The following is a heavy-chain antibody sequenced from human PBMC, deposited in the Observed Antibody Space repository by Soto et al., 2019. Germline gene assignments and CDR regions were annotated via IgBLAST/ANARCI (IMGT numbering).Heavy chain of an antibody. Sequence: QVRLVQSAAEVKKPGASVKVSCKASGYTFIRYGITWVRQAPGQGLEWMGWISAYNDYTNYAQKLQGRVTMTTDKYTSTGYMELRSMRADDTAVYYCARGGYYDKVWGKMNYYGLDVWGQGTTVTVSS. CDR3: ARGGYYDKVWGKMNYYGLDV. J-gene: IGHJ6*02. CDR1: GYTFIRYG. CDR2: ISAYNDYT. V-gene: IGHV1-18*01. D-gene: IGHD3-16*01.